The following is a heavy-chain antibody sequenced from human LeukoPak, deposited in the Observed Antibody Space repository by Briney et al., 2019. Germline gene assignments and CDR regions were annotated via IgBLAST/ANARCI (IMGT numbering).Heavy chain of an antibody. Sequence: GASVKVSCKASGYTFTSYAMNWVRQAPGQGLEWMGWINTNTGNPTYAQGFTGRFVFSLDTSVSTAYLQISGLKAEDTAVYYCARDTYTSSWSNGMDVWGQGTTVTVSS. CDR1: GYTFTSYA. J-gene: IGHJ6*02. V-gene: IGHV7-4-1*02. D-gene: IGHD6-13*01. CDR2: INTNTGNP. CDR3: ARDTYTSSWSNGMDV.